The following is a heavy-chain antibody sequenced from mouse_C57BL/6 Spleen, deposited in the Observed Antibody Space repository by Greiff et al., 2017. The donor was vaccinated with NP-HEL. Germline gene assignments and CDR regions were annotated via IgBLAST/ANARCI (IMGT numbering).Heavy chain of an antibody. D-gene: IGHD1-1*01. CDR3: ARFPPSYYGSSYDWYFDV. CDR1: GFTFTDYY. J-gene: IGHJ1*03. Sequence: EVHLVESGGGLVQPGGSLSLSCAASGFTFTDYYMSWVRQPPGKALEWLGFIRNKANGYTTEYSASVKGRFTISRDNSQSILYLQMNALRAEDSATYYCARFPPSYYGSSYDWYFDVWGTGTTVTVSS. CDR2: IRNKANGYTT. V-gene: IGHV7-3*01.